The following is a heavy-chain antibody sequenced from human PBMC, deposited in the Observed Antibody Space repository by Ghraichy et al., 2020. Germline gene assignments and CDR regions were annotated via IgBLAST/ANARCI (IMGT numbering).Heavy chain of an antibody. CDR3: ARGGRPRVWNYDRGGRNWFDP. D-gene: IGHD1-7*01. CDR2: INHSGST. V-gene: IGHV4-34*01. Sequence: SETLSLTCAVYGGSFSGYYWSWIHQPPGKGLEWIGEINHSGSTNYNPSLKSRVTISVDTSKNQFSLKLSSVTAADTAVYYCARGGRPRVWNYDRGGRNWFDPWGQGTLVTVSS. J-gene: IGHJ5*02. CDR1: GGSFSGYY.